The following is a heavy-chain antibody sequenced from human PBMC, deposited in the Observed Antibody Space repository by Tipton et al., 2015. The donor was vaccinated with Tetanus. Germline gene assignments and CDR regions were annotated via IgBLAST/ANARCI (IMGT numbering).Heavy chain of an antibody. V-gene: IGHV4-59*01. D-gene: IGHD5-24*01. Sequence: GLVKPSETLSLTCNVSGDSMTDFYWSWIRQPPGKGLEWIAYIFYSGRTQYNPSLKSRVTTSVDTAKNQFSLQLSSVTAADTAVYYCARTTRRWLHPDYWGQGTLVTVSS. J-gene: IGHJ4*02. CDR3: ARTTRRWLHPDY. CDR1: GDSMTDFY. CDR2: IFYSGRT.